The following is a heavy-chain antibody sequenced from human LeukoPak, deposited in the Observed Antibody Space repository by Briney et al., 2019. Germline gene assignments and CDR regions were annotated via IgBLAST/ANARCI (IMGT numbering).Heavy chain of an antibody. CDR3: ARLREYFGVALFDY. D-gene: IGHD3-3*01. J-gene: IGHJ4*02. V-gene: IGHV4-39*01. Sequence: SETLPLTCTVSGGSISSSSYYWGWIRQPPGKGLEWIGSIYYSGSTYYNPSLKSRVTISVDTSKNQFSLKLSSVTAADTAVYYCARLREYFGVALFDYWGQGTLVTVSS. CDR1: GGSISSSSYY. CDR2: IYYSGST.